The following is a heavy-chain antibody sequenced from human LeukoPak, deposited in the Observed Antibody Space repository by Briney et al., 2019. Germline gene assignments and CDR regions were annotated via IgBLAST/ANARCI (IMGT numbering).Heavy chain of an antibody. J-gene: IGHJ5*02. D-gene: IGHD3-10*01. Sequence: GASVKVSCKASGYTFTSYGISWVRQAPGQGLEWMGWISAYNGNTNYAQKLQGRVTMTTDTSTSTAYMELRSLRSDDTAVYYCARLNKVLLWLGEWKAPKYNWFDPWGQGTLVTVSS. CDR3: ARLNKVLLWLGEWKAPKYNWFDP. V-gene: IGHV1-18*01. CDR1: GYTFTSYG. CDR2: ISAYNGNT.